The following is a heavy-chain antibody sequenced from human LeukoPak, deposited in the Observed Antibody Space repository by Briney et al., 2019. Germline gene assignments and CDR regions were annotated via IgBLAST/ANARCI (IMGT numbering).Heavy chain of an antibody. CDR1: GYTFSGYY. CDR3: ARALRYDDSSGYYAY. Sequence: ASVKVSCKASGYTFSGYYMHWVRQAPGQGLEWMGWINPNSGATNYAQTLQGRVTITRDTSISIVYMELSRLRTDDTAVYYCARALRYDDSSGYYAYWGQGTLVTVSS. J-gene: IGHJ4*02. V-gene: IGHV1-2*02. D-gene: IGHD3-22*01. CDR2: INPNSGAT.